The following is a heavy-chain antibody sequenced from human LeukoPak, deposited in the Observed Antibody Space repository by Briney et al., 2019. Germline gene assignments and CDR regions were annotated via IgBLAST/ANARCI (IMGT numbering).Heavy chain of an antibody. CDR1: VYSFTSYA. J-gene: IGHJ6*02. CDR2: ISAYNGNT. Sequence: ASVNVSCKASVYSFTSYAINWVRQAPGQGLEWVGWISAYNGNTDYAQKVQGRVTMTTDASTSTAHMELVSLTSDDTAVYYCARDPLRSTWSTYNNAMDVWGQGTTVTVS. V-gene: IGHV1-18*04. D-gene: IGHD6-13*01. CDR3: ARDPLRSTWSTYNNAMDV.